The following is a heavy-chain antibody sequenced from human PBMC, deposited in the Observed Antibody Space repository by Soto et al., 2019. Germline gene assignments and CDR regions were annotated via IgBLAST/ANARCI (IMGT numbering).Heavy chain of an antibody. CDR2: INPNRGGT. D-gene: IGHD5-18*01. J-gene: IGHJ6*02. CDR1: GYTFSVYY. CDR3: ARGGYGYPNYFFNGLDV. Sequence: GDSVKFSCQASGYTFSVYYIHWVRQVPGQGLEWMGWINPNRGGTNHAQKFQDWVTITRDTSIKTAYMELSRLKSDDTAVYYCARGGYGYPNYFFNGLDVWGQGTTVTVSS. V-gene: IGHV1-2*04.